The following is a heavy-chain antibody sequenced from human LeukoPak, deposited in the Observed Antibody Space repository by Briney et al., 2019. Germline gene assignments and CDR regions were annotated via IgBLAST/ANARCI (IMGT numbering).Heavy chain of an antibody. CDR1: GGSFSGYY. CDR3: ARGYGSGSYYAYYHYGMDV. CDR2: INHSGST. D-gene: IGHD3-10*01. V-gene: IGHV4-34*01. J-gene: IGHJ6*02. Sequence: SETLSLTCAVYGGSFSGYYWSWIRQPPGKGLEWIGEINHSGSTNYNPSLKSRVTISVDTSKNQFSLKLSSVTAADTAVYYCARGYGSGSYYAYYHYGMDVWGQGTTVTVSS.